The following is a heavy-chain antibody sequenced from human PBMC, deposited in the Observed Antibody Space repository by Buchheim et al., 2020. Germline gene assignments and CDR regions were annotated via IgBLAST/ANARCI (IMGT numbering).Heavy chain of an antibody. Sequence: EVQLVESGGGLEQPGGSLRLSCVASGFSFSSYEMNWVRQAPGKGLEWVSYISSSGRNTYYADSVKGRFTASRDNGKNSLYLQMNSLRGADTAVYYCASPRGLYALDIWGQGA. V-gene: IGHV3-48*03. J-gene: IGHJ3*02. CDR1: GFSFSSYE. CDR2: ISSSGRNT. D-gene: IGHD3-10*01. CDR3: ASPRGLYALDI.